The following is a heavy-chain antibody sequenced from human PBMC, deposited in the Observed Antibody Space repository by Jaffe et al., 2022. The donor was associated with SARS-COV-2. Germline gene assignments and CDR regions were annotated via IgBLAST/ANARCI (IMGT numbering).Heavy chain of an antibody. CDR1: GGSISSGDYY. V-gene: IGHV4-30-4*01. D-gene: IGHD5-18*01. J-gene: IGHJ5*02. CDR3: ARGRRYSYGYGYWFDP. CDR2: IYYSGST. Sequence: QVQLQESGPGLVKPSQTLSLTCTVSGGSISSGDYYWSWIRQPPGKGLEWIGYIYYSGSTYYNPSLKSRVTISVDTSKNQFSLKLSSVTAADTAVYYCARGRRYSYGYGYWFDPWGQGTLVTVSS.